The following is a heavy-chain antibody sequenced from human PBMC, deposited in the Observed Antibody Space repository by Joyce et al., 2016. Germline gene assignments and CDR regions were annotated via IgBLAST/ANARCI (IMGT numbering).Heavy chain of an antibody. D-gene: IGHD3-22*01. Sequence: QVQLQESGPGLVKPSETLSLTCTVSGDSINNGDYYWAWLRQPPGKGLEWIGSIHEATTTYYNPSLKSRMFMSVDTSKNQFSLKVDSVTAADTAVYYCAREFSMIIDVFELWGLGTLVTVSS. CDR2: IHEATTT. CDR3: AREFSMIIDVFEL. V-gene: IGHV4-39*07. CDR1: GDSINNGDYY. J-gene: IGHJ3*01.